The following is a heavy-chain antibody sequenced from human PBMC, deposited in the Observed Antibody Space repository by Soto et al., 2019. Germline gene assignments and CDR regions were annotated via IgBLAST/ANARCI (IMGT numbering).Heavy chain of an antibody. J-gene: IGHJ4*02. CDR3: ARRYSRSWTPFDY. D-gene: IGHD6-13*01. V-gene: IGHV4-4*02. CDR1: GGSISSSNW. Sequence: QVQLQESGPGLVKPSGTLSLTCAVSGGSISSSNWWSWVRQPPGKGLEWIGEIYHSGSTNYNPSLTSRVTISVDNSKNQFSLKLSSVTAADTAVYYCARRYSRSWTPFDYGGQGTLVTVSS. CDR2: IYHSGST.